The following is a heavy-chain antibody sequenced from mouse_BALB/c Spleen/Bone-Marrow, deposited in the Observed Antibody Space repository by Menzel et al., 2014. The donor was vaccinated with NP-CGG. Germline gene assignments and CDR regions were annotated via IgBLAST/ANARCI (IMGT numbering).Heavy chain of an antibody. CDR3: ARALYYYGSSYYAMDY. V-gene: IGHV2-9*02. CDR1: GFSLTSYG. CDR2: IWAGGTT. D-gene: IGHD1-1*01. Sequence: VKLQESGPGLVAPSQSLSIACTVSGFSLTSYGVHWVRQPPGKGLEWLGAIWAGGTTDYNSALMSRLSIRKDNSKSQVFLKMNSLQSDDTAMYYCARALYYYGSSYYAMDYWGQGTSVIVSS. J-gene: IGHJ4*01.